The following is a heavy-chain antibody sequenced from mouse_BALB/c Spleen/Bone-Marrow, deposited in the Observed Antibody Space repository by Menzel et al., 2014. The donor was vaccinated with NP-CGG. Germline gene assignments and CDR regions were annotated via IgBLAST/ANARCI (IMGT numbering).Heavy chain of an antibody. CDR1: GYPFTDYI. J-gene: IGHJ2*01. V-gene: IGHV1S29*02. Sequence: EVQLQQSGPELVKPGASVKISCKASGYPFTDYIMLWVRQSHGKSLEWIGYIYPHTSDTGYNQKFKSKATLTVDISSSTAYMVLRSLTSEDSAVYYCVRAPPITSVVTRDYWGQGTALTVSS. D-gene: IGHD1-1*01. CDR3: VRAPPITSVVTRDY. CDR2: IYPHTSDT.